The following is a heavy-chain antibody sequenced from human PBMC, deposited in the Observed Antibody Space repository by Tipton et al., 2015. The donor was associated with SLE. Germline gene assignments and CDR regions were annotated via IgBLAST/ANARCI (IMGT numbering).Heavy chain of an antibody. CDR2: MYYSGNT. D-gene: IGHD3-10*01. CDR1: GVSISSRTYY. V-gene: IGHV4-39*01. CDR3: ATWAFSLLWFGDY. J-gene: IGHJ4*02. Sequence: LRLSCTVSGVSISSRTYYWGWIRQPPGKGLEWIGSMYYSGNTYYNPSLKTRVTISVDTSKNQFSLKLSSVTAADTAVYYCATWAFSLLWFGDYWGQGTLVTVSS.